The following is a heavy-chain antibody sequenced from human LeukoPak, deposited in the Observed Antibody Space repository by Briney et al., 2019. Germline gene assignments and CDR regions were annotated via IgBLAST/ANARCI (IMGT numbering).Heavy chain of an antibody. CDR1: GGSFSSYY. CDR3: ARHYAHGSGTYAPFAY. J-gene: IGHJ4*02. V-gene: IGHV4-34*01. CDR2: INHSGSA. Sequence: PSETLSLTCAVYGGSFSSYYWSWIRQPPGKGLEWIGEINHSGSANYNPSLKSRVTVSIDTSKNQFSLKVSSVTAADTAVYSCARHYAHGSGTYAPFAYWGQGALVTVSS. D-gene: IGHD3-10*01.